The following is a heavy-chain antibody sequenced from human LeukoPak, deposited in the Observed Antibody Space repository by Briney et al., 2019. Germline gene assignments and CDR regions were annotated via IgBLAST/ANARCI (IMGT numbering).Heavy chain of an antibody. Sequence: GGSLRLSCVASGFTFSNYALSWVRQAPGKGLEWVSYISSTSSGIYYADSVKGRFTISRDNVQNSVFLQMNSLRAEDTAVYYCARGGSWWHGFDYWGLGTLVTVSS. D-gene: IGHD6-13*01. CDR1: GFTFSNYA. J-gene: IGHJ4*02. V-gene: IGHV3-48*01. CDR3: ARGGSWWHGFDY. CDR2: ISSTSSGI.